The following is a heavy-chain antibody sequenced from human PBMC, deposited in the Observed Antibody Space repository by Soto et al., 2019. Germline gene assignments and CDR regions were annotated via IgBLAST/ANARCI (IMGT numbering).Heavy chain of an antibody. D-gene: IGHD6-19*01. J-gene: IGHJ4*02. CDR2: TNSDGSTT. CDR3: ARGPTGWYGYDY. V-gene: IGHV3-74*01. Sequence: GSLRLSCAASGFSFSNSWMHWVRQAPGKGLVWVSRTNSDGSTTNYADSVKGRFTISRDNAKNTLYLQMNSLRAEDTAVYYCARGPTGWYGYDYWGQGTLVTVSS. CDR1: GFSFSNSW.